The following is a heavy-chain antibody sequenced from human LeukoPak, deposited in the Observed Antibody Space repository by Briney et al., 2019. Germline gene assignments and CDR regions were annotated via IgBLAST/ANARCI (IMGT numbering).Heavy chain of an antibody. CDR1: GFTFSSYG. V-gene: IGHV3-30*18. CDR2: ISYDGSNK. Sequence: GSLRLSCAASGFTFSSYGMHWVRQAPDKGLEWMAVISYDGSNKYYADSVKGRFTISRDNSKNTLYLQMNSLRAEDTAVYYCAKEDYGDFDYWGQGTLVTVSS. D-gene: IGHD4-17*01. J-gene: IGHJ4*02. CDR3: AKEDYGDFDY.